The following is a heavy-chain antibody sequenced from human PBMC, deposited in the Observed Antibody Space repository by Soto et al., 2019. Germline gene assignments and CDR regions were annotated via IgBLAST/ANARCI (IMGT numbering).Heavy chain of an antibody. CDR2: VTPDGSLY. J-gene: IGHJ4*02. Sequence: GGSLRLSCVASGFTFSSCAMHWVRQVPGKGLEWLAVVTPDGSLYPYGDSVKGRFSISRDNSRKTLYLQMNSLRPEDTAVYYCVPRKGDTFTWGPGTLVTVSS. CDR1: GFTFSSCA. D-gene: IGHD3-16*01. V-gene: IGHV3-30*03. CDR3: VPRKGDTFT.